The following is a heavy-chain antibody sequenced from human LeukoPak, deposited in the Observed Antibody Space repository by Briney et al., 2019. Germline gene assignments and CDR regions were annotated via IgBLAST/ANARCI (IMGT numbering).Heavy chain of an antibody. CDR3: ARDPMQFLEWSSFDI. D-gene: IGHD3-3*01. CDR2: ISSSSSTI. Sequence: GGSLRLSCAASGFTFSSYSMNWVRQAPGKGLEWVSYISSSSSTIYYADSVKGRFTISRDNAKNSLYLQMNSLRAEDTAVYYCARDPMQFLEWSSFDIWGQGTMVTVSS. CDR1: GFTFSSYS. V-gene: IGHV3-48*01. J-gene: IGHJ3*02.